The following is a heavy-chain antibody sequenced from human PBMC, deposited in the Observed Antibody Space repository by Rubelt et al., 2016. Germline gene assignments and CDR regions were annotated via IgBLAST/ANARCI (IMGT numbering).Heavy chain of an antibody. Sequence: QVQLAQSGAEVKKPGASVKVSCKASGYTFTSYYMHWLRQAPGQGLEWMGIIKPSVGSTSYAQKFQGRVTMTRDTSTSTVYMELSSLRSEDTAVYYCARSPRYDFEDNWFDPWGQGTLVTVSS. CDR1: GYTFTSYY. CDR3: ARSPRYDFEDNWFDP. CDR2: IKPSVGST. J-gene: IGHJ5*02. V-gene: IGHV1-46*01. D-gene: IGHD3-3*01.